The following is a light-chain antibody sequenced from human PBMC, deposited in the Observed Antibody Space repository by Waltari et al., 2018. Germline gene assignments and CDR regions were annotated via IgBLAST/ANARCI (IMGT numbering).Light chain of an antibody. J-gene: IGLJ2*01. CDR1: ICDVGASTL. V-gene: IGLV2-23*02. CDR3: CSYAGRSTLV. Sequence: QSALTQPPSVSGSAGQSITLPCTGTICDVGASTLISWYQQYPGKTPTLMIDEVYKRPSGVSDRFSGSKSDNTASLTISGLQAEDEADYYCCSYAGRSTLVFGGGTKLTVL. CDR2: EVY.